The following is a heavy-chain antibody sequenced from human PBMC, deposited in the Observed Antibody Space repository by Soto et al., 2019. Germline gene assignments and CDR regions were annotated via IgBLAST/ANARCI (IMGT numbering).Heavy chain of an antibody. V-gene: IGHV1-46*02. CDR1: GYTFNTYY. Sequence: QVQLVQSGTEVKEPGASVSLSCKASGYTFNTYYIQWVRQAPGQGLEWMGMINPSGGSTTYAQNFQGRVTMTRDTSTSTVYMDLNSLRSDDTAVYYCARATSAGNGRRVDVWGQGTTVTVSS. CDR2: INPSGGST. D-gene: IGHD6-13*01. CDR3: ARATSAGNGRRVDV. J-gene: IGHJ6*02.